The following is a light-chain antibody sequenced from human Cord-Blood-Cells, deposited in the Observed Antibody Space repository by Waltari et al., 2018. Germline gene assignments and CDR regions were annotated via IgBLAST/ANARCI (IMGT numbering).Light chain of an antibody. J-gene: IGKJ2*02. V-gene: IGKV1-39*01. CDR1: QRISSY. CDR2: AAS. Sequence: DIQMTQSQSSLSASVGDRVTITCRASQRISSYLNWYQQKPGKAPKLLIYAASSLQSGVPSRFSGSGSGTDFTLTISSLQPEDFATYYCQQSYSTPRTFGQGTKLEIK. CDR3: QQSYSTPRT.